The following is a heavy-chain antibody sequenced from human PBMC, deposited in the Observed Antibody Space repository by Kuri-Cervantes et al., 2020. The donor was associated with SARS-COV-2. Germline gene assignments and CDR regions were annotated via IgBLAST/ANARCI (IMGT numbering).Heavy chain of an antibody. CDR3: ARDTGIVGAVPADY. Sequence: GGSLRLSCAASGFTVSSNEMSWVRQAPGKGLEWVSSISGGSTYYADSVKGRFTISRDNAKNSLYLQMNSLRAEDTAVYYCARDTGIVGAVPADYWGQGTLVTVSS. J-gene: IGHJ4*02. V-gene: IGHV3-38-3*01. CDR1: GFTVSSNE. CDR2: ISGGST. D-gene: IGHD1-26*01.